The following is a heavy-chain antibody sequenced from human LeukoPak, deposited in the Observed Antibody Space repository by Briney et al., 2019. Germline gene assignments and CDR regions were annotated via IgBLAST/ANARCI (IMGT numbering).Heavy chain of an antibody. D-gene: IGHD3-9*01. J-gene: IGHJ3*02. V-gene: IGHV3-11*06. CDR1: GFTFSDYY. Sequence: GGSLRLSCAASGFTFSDYYMSWIRQAPGKGLEWVSYISSSSSYTNYADSVKGRFTISRDNAKNSLYLQMNSLGAEDTAVYYCARGKVLRYFDWLPDAFDIWGQGTMVTVSS. CDR3: ARGKVLRYFDWLPDAFDI. CDR2: ISSSSSYT.